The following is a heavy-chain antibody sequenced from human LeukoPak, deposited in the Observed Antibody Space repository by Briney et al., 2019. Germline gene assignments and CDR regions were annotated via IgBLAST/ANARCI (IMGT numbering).Heavy chain of an antibody. D-gene: IGHD3-10*01. V-gene: IGHV4-30-2*01. CDR2: IYHSGSA. CDR1: GASISPNSYT. Sequence: SETLSLTRTVSGASISPNSYTWSWIRQAPGRRLEVIGYIYHSGSAHYAQSFDGRVTISIDLSKNQFSLKLNSVTAADTAVYYCARGTYIDPLDYWGQGTLVTVSS. J-gene: IGHJ4*02. CDR3: ARGTYIDPLDY.